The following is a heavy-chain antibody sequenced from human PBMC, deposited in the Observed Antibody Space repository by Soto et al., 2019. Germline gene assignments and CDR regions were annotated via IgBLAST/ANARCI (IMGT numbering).Heavy chain of an antibody. D-gene: IGHD6-19*01. CDR2: IYHSGST. J-gene: IGHJ4*02. CDR1: GGSISTRGYS. Sequence: SQTLSLTCAVAGGSISTRGYSWSCIRQPPGKVLEWIGYIYHSGSTYYNPPLTSRVPISVDRSKNQFPLKLSSVTAADTAAYYCASLRSRWRLDYWGQGTLVTVSS. CDR3: ASLRSRWRLDY. V-gene: IGHV4-30-2*01.